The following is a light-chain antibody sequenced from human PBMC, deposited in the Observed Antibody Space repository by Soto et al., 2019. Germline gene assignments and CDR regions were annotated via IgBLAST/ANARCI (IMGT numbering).Light chain of an antibody. V-gene: IGKV3-11*01. Sequence: EILLTQSPATLALSPGERATLSCRASQSVSSYLAWYQQKPGQAPRLLISDTSNRATGIPARFSGSGSGTDFTLTISSFVTEDFAVCYCKQGRKWLRTFASGPDVAIK. CDR1: QSVSSY. CDR3: KQGRKWLRT. J-gene: IGKJ1*01. CDR2: DTS.